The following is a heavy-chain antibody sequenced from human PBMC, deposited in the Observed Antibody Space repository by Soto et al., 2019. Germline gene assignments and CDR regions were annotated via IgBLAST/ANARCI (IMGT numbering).Heavy chain of an antibody. Sequence: EVQLVESGGGLVQPGGSLRLSCAASGFTVSSNYMSWVRQAPGKGLEWVSVIYSGGSTYYADSVKGRFTISRHNSKNTLYLQMNSLRAEDTAVYYCARDLEEQLVYSPRENYYYYYYMDVWGKGTTVTVSS. J-gene: IGHJ6*03. CDR2: IYSGGST. V-gene: IGHV3-53*04. CDR3: ARDLEEQLVYSPRENYYYYYYMDV. CDR1: GFTVSSNY. D-gene: IGHD6-13*01.